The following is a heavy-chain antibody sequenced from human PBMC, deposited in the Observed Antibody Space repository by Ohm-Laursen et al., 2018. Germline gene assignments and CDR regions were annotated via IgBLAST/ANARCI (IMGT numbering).Heavy chain of an antibody. CDR2: ISSSGSHI. V-gene: IGHV3-21*01. J-gene: IGHJ4*02. CDR3: VKNSDY. CDR1: GFTFSSYG. Sequence: SLRLSCAASGFTFSSYGMHWVRQAPGKGLEWVSSISSSGSHIYYADSVKGRFTISRDNANNSLDLQMNSLRAEDTAVYYCVKNSDYWGQGTLVTVSS.